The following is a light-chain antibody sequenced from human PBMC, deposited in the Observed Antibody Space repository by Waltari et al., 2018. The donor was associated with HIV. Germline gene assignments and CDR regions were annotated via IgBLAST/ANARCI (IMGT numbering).Light chain of an antibody. CDR2: EDS. Sequence: SYELTQPPSVSVSPGQPARITCYGDALPKKYAYWYQQKSGQAPVLVIYEDSKRPSGIPERFSGSSSGTMATLTISGAQVEDEADYYCYSTDSSGNHRVFGGGTKLTVL. V-gene: IGLV3-10*01. CDR1: ALPKKY. CDR3: YSTDSSGNHRV. J-gene: IGLJ2*01.